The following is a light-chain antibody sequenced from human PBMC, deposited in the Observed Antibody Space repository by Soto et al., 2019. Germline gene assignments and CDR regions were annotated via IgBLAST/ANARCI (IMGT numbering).Light chain of an antibody. J-gene: IGKJ1*01. Sequence: DIQMTQSPSTLSASVGDRVTITCRASQSISSWLAWYQQKAGKAPKLLIYRASSLESGVPSRFNGSGSGTEFTLTITILQPDDFATYYCQQYNSWTFGQGTKVEIK. V-gene: IGKV1-5*03. CDR2: RAS. CDR3: QQYNSWT. CDR1: QSISSW.